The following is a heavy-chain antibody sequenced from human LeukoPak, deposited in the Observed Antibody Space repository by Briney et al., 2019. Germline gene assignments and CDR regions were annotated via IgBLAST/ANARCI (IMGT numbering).Heavy chain of an antibody. CDR2: ISTTSTYT. D-gene: IGHD2-2*02. Sequence: GGSPRLSCAASGFTFSDYYMSWIRQAPGKGLEWVAYISTTSTYTDYADSVKGRFTISRDNAKNLLFLQMNSLRPEDTAVYYCARDWYCSSSICYTDRNWFDPWGQGTLVTVSS. V-gene: IGHV3-11*05. CDR3: ARDWYCSSSICYTDRNWFDP. CDR1: GFTFSDYY. J-gene: IGHJ5*02.